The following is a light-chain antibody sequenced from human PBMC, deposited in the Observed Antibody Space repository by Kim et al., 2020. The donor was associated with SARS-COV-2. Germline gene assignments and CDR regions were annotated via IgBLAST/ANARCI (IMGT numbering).Light chain of an antibody. CDR3: MQGTHWPPWT. Sequence: DVVMPQSPLSLPVTLGQPASISCRSSQSLVHSDGNTYLNWFQQRPGQSPRRLIYKVSNRDSGVPDRFSGSGSGTDFTLKISRVEAEDVGVYYCMQGTHWPPWTFGQGTKVDIK. CDR2: KVS. J-gene: IGKJ1*01. CDR1: QSLVHSDGNTY. V-gene: IGKV2-30*02.